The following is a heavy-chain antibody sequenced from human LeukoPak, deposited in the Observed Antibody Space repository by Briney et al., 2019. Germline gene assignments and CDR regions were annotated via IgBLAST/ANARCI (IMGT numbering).Heavy chain of an antibody. CDR2: IKSKTDGGTT. Sequence: PGGSLRLSCAASGFTFSNAWMSWVRQAPGKGLEWVGRIKSKTDGGTTDYAAPVKGRFTISRDDSKNTLYLQMNSLKTEDTAVYYCTTDRRGGSYYNFDYWGQGTLVTVSS. D-gene: IGHD1-26*01. CDR1: GFTFSNAW. CDR3: TTDRRGGSYYNFDY. V-gene: IGHV3-15*01. J-gene: IGHJ4*02.